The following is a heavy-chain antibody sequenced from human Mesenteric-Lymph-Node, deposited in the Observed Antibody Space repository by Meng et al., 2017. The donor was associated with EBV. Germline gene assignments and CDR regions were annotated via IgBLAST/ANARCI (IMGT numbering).Heavy chain of an antibody. Sequence: QVQRVGSGGGVVQTGRSLRLSCAASGFTFSSYDIHWVRQAPGKGLEWVAVIWSDGSYQYYADSVKGRFTMSRDNSKNTVYLQLNSLRAEDTAVYYCARDLKRETYDYWGQGTLVTVSS. CDR3: ARDLKRETYDY. CDR1: GFTFSSYD. CDR2: IWSDGSYQ. V-gene: IGHV3-33*01. J-gene: IGHJ4*02.